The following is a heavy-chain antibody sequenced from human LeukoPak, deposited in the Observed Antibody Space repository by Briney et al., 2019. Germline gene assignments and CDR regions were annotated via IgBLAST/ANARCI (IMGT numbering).Heavy chain of an antibody. V-gene: IGHV4-59*12. J-gene: IGHJ3*02. Sequence: SETLSLTCTVSGGSISNKYWSWIRQPPGKALEWIGNIFYSGSTYYSPSLKSRVTISLDTSRNQFSLKLNSVTAADTAVYYCAKSNGYGLIDIWGQGTMVTVSS. CDR3: AKSNGYGLIDI. D-gene: IGHD3-22*01. CDR2: IFYSGST. CDR1: GGSISNKY.